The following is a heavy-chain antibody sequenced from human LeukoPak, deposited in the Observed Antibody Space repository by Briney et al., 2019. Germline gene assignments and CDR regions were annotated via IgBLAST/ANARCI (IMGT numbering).Heavy chain of an antibody. V-gene: IGHV1-46*01. CDR2: INPSGGST. D-gene: IGHD6-13*01. Sequence: ASVNVSCKASGYTFTSYYMHWVRQAPGQGLEWMGIINPSGGSTSYAQKFQGRVTMTRDTSTSTVYMELSSLRSEDTAVYYCARASPSYSSSWYGGHWFDPWGQGTLVTVSS. CDR3: ARASPSYSSSWYGGHWFDP. CDR1: GYTFTSYY. J-gene: IGHJ5*02.